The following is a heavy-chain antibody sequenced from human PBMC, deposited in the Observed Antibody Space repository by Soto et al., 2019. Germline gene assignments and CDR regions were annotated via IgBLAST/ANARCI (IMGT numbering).Heavy chain of an antibody. CDR1: GGSFSGYY. D-gene: IGHD6-13*01. CDR3: ARGLAAAGQTSPLSLFDY. J-gene: IGHJ4*02. Sequence: SETLSLTCAVYGGSFSGYYWSWIRQPPGKGLEWIGEINHSGSTNYNPSLKSRVTISVDTSKNQFSLKLSSVTAADTAVYYCARGLAAAGQTSPLSLFDYWGQGTLVTVSS. V-gene: IGHV4-34*01. CDR2: INHSGST.